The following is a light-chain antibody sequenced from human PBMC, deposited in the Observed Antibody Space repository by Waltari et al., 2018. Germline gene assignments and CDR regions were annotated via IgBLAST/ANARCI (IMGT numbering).Light chain of an antibody. Sequence: QSVLTQPPSVSEAPRQRVTISCSGSSSNIGDNPVNWYQQLPGKAPKLLIYYDDLLPSCVSDRFSVSKSGISASLAISGLQSEDEADYYCAACDDSLNGWVFGGVTKLTVL. CDR1: SSNIGDNP. CDR2: YDD. V-gene: IGLV1-36*01. J-gene: IGLJ3*02. CDR3: AACDDSLNGWV.